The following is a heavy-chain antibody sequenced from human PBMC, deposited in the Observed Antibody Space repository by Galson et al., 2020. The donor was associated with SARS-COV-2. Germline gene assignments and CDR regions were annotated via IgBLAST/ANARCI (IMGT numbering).Heavy chain of an antibody. D-gene: IGHD3-9*01. CDR3: ARFGTNYDILTGYDGSFDY. CDR2: ISSSSSYI. J-gene: IGHJ4*02. CDR1: GFTFSSYS. V-gene: IGHV3-21*01. Sequence: GGSLRLSCAASGFTFSSYSMNWVRQAPGKGLEWVSSISSSSSYIYYTASVKGRFTISRDNDKNSLYLQMNSLRAEDTAVYYCARFGTNYDILTGYDGSFDYWGQGTLVTVSS.